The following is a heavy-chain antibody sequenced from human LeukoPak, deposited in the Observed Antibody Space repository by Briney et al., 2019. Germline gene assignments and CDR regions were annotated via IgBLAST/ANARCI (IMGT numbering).Heavy chain of an antibody. J-gene: IGHJ4*02. Sequence: SQTLSLTCTVSGGSISSGDYYWSWIRQPPGKGLEWIGYIYYSGSTYYNPSLKGRVTISVDTSKNQFSLKLSSVTAADTAVYYCARVVRGSWYFDYWGQGTLVTVSS. CDR3: ARVVRGSWYFDY. V-gene: IGHV4-30-4*01. CDR2: IYYSGST. CDR1: GGSISSGDYY. D-gene: IGHD3-10*01.